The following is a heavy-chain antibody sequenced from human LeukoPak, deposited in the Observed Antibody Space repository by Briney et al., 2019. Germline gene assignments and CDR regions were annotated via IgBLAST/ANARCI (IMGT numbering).Heavy chain of an antibody. Sequence: ASVKVSCKASGYTFTNYAMNWVRQAPGQGLEWMGWIDTNTGNPTYAQGFTGRFVFSLDTSVSTAYLQISSVKAEDTAVYYCARDIAVAAFDYWGQGTLVTVSS. CDR1: GYTFTNYA. D-gene: IGHD6-19*01. CDR2: IDTNTGNP. CDR3: ARDIAVAAFDY. V-gene: IGHV7-4-1*02. J-gene: IGHJ4*02.